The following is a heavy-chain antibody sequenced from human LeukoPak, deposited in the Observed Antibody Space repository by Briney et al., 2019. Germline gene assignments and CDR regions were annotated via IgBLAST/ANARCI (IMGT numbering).Heavy chain of an antibody. CDR1: GGSISSGSYY. V-gene: IGHV4-61*02. Sequence: SQTLSLTCTVSGGSISSGSYYWSWIRQPAGKGLEWIGRIYTSGSTNYNPSLKSRVTISVDTSKNQFSLKLSSVTAADTAVYYCARDGYDILTGYLNYYYYYMDVWGKGTTVTVPS. CDR3: ARDGYDILTGYLNYYYYYMDV. D-gene: IGHD3-9*01. J-gene: IGHJ6*03. CDR2: IYTSGST.